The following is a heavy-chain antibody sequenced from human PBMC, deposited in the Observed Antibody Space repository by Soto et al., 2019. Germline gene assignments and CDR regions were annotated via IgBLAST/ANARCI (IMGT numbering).Heavy chain of an antibody. Sequence: RLEWMGGIIPIFGTANYAQKFQGRVTITADESTSTAYMELSSLRSEDTAVYYCARDRRRYNWNYAIYYYYGMDVWGQGTTVTVSS. J-gene: IGHJ6*02. CDR2: IIPIFGTA. D-gene: IGHD1-7*01. V-gene: IGHV1-69*01. CDR3: ARDRRRYNWNYAIYYYYGMDV.